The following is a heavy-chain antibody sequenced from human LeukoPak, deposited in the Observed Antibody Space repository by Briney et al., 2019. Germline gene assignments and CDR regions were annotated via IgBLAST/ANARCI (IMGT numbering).Heavy chain of an antibody. Sequence: ASVKVSCKASGYTFTGYYMHWVRQAPGQGLEWMGWISAYNGNTNYAQKVQGRVTMTTDTSTSTAYMELRSLRSDDTAVYYCARLNRYYYDSSGYPDYWGQGTLVTVSS. CDR1: GYTFTGYY. CDR2: ISAYNGNT. CDR3: ARLNRYYYDSSGYPDY. D-gene: IGHD3-22*01. J-gene: IGHJ4*02. V-gene: IGHV1-18*04.